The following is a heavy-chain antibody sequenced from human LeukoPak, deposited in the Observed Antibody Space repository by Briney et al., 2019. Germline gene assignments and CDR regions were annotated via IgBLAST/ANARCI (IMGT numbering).Heavy chain of an antibody. Sequence: PSETLSLTCTVSGGSISSYYWSWIRQPPGKGLEWIGYIYYSGSTYYNPSLKSRVTVSVDTSKNQFSLKLSSVTAADTAVYYCARESLSGITVTNILIDYWGQGTLVTVSS. V-gene: IGHV4-59*12. CDR1: GGSISSYY. CDR2: IYYSGST. J-gene: IGHJ4*02. D-gene: IGHD4-17*01. CDR3: ARESLSGITVTNILIDY.